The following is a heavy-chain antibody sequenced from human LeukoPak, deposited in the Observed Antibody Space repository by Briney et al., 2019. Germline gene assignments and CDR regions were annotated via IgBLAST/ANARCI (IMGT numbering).Heavy chain of an antibody. Sequence: SGGSLRLSCAASGFSFNYYWMTWVRQAPGEGLEWVAYIKHEGGEKYYVDSVKGRFTIHRHNPNHSIYFQMDSWRAEDAAIYYCARDRRIVGAAGTSLDAWGQGTLVTVSS. CDR3: ARDRRIVGAAGTSLDA. V-gene: IGHV3-7*03. D-gene: IGHD6-13*01. J-gene: IGHJ5*02. CDR1: GFSFNYYW. CDR2: IKHEGGEK.